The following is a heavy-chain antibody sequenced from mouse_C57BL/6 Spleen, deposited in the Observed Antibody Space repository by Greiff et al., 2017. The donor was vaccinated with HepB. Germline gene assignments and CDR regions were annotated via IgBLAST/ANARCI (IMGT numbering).Heavy chain of an antibody. Sequence: VQLQQPGAELVGPGSSVKLSCKASGYTFTSYWMHWVKQRPIQGLEWIGNIDPSDSETHYNQKFKDKATLTVDKSSSTAYMQLSSLTSEDSAVYYCARGNYYGPSFDYWGQGTTLTVSS. J-gene: IGHJ2*01. CDR2: IDPSDSET. CDR3: ARGNYYGPSFDY. CDR1: GYTFTSYW. D-gene: IGHD2-1*01. V-gene: IGHV1-52*01.